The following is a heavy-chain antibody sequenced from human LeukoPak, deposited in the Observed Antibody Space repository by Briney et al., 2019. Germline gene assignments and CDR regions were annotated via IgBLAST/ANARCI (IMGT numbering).Heavy chain of an antibody. V-gene: IGHV3-23*01. D-gene: IGHD3-22*01. Sequence: GGSLRLSCAASGLTFNNYAMSWVRQAPGKGLEWVSAISGSGSTTYYADSVKGRFTISRDNSKNTLYLQMNSLRAEDTAIYYCAKDVAYYYDSSGYSYYFEDWGQGTLVTVSS. CDR2: ISGSGSTT. CDR1: GLTFNNYA. CDR3: AKDVAYYYDSSGYSYYFED. J-gene: IGHJ4*02.